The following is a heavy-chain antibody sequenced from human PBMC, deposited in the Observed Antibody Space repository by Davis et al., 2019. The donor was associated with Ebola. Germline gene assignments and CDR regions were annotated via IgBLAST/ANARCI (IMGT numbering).Heavy chain of an antibody. D-gene: IGHD3-22*01. J-gene: IGHJ4*02. V-gene: IGHV3-9*01. Sequence: PGGSLRLSCAASGFTFDDYAMHWVRQAPGKGLEWVSGISWNSGSIGYADSVKGRFTISRDNAKNSLYLQMNSLRAEDTALYYCAKDYYDSSGYYPYYFDYWGQGTLVTVSS. CDR2: ISWNSGSI. CDR3: AKDYYDSSGYYPYYFDY. CDR1: GFTFDDYA.